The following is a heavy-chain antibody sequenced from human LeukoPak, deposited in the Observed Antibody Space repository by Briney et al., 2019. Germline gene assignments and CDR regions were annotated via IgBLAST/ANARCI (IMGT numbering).Heavy chain of an antibody. V-gene: IGHV5-51*01. J-gene: IGHJ6*02. CDR3: ASSSYHYYDSSGYYYGMDV. CDR2: IYPGDSDT. D-gene: IGHD3-22*01. CDR1: GYSFTSYW. Sequence: GESLKISCKGSGYSFTSYWIGWVRQMPGKGLEWVGIIYPGDSDTRYSPSFQGQVTISADKSISTAYLQWSSLEASDTAMYYCASSSYHYYDSSGYYYGMDVWGQGTTVTVSS.